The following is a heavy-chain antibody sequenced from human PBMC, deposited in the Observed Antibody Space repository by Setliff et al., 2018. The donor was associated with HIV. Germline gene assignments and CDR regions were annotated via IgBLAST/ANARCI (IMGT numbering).Heavy chain of an antibody. D-gene: IGHD1-26*01. V-gene: IGHV4-59*01. Sequence: SETLSLTCTVSSGSISSYYWSWIRQPPGKGLEWIGYIYYSGSTNYNPSLRSRVTISVDTSKNQFSLRLSAATAADTAVYYRARSSGSYWMNAFDIWGQGTMVTVSS. CDR2: IYYSGST. CDR3: ARSSGSYWMNAFDI. CDR1: SGSISSYY. J-gene: IGHJ3*02.